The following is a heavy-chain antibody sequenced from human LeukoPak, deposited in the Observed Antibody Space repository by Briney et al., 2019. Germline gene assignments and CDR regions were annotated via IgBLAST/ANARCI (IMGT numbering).Heavy chain of an antibody. V-gene: IGHV4-4*02. Sequence: SETLSLTCCVCWRPLPYSMEWTWVRQPPGKGLEWIGEVNLQGSTNYNPSLMGRVAISVDMSENHISLQLTSVTAADTAVYYCARERGPYRPLEYSGQGTLVTVSS. CDR2: VNLQGST. J-gene: IGHJ4*02. CDR1: WRPLPYSME. CDR3: ARERGPYRPLEY. D-gene: IGHD2-2*02.